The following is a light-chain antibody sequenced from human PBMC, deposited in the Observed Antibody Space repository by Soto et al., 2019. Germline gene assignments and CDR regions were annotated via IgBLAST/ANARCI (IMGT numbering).Light chain of an antibody. Sequence: QSVLTQPPSVSGAPGQRVTFSCTGTNSNIGAASDVHWYQHLPGTAPKLLISGNNNRPSGVPDRFSASKSGSSASLAITGLQAEDEADYYCLSYDSSLSGWVFGGGTKVTVL. V-gene: IGLV1-40*01. J-gene: IGLJ3*02. CDR3: LSYDSSLSGWV. CDR2: GNN. CDR1: NSNIGAASD.